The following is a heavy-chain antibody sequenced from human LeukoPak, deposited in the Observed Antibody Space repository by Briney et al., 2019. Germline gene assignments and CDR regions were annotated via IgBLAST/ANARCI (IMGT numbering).Heavy chain of an antibody. J-gene: IGHJ4*02. V-gene: IGHV4-4*02. CDR2: IYHSGST. CDR1: GGSISSSNW. Sequence: SETLSLTCAVSGGSISSSNWWSWVRQPPGKGLEWIGEIYHSGSTNYNPSLKSRVTISVDKSKNQFSLKLSSVTAADTAAYYCARSEYSSGWYFDYWGQGTLVTVSS. D-gene: IGHD6-19*01. CDR3: ARSEYSSGWYFDY.